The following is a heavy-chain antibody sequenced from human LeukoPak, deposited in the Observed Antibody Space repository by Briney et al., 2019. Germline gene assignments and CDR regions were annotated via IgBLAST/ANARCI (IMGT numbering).Heavy chain of an antibody. J-gene: IGHJ4*02. CDR2: IYPGDSDT. Sequence: GESLKISCKGSGYSFISYWIGWVRQMPGKGLEWMGIIYPGDSDTRYSPSFQGQVTISADKSISTTHLQWSSLKASDTAMYYCARLTGTTIAYYFDYWGQGTLVTVSS. CDR3: ARLTGTTIAYYFDY. D-gene: IGHD1-20*01. CDR1: GYSFISYW. V-gene: IGHV5-51*01.